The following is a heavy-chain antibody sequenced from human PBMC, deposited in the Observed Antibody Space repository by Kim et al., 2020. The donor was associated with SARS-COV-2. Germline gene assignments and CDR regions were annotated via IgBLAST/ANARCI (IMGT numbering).Heavy chain of an antibody. CDR3: ARESRIAAAGLGLDY. CDR2: IWYDGSNK. V-gene: IGHV3-33*01. CDR1: GFTFSSYG. J-gene: IGHJ4*02. Sequence: GGSLRLSCAASGFTFSSYGMHWVRQAPGKGLEWVAVIWYDGSNKYYADSVKGRFTISRDNSKNTLYLQMNSLRAEDTAVYYCARESRIAAAGLGLDYWGQGTVVSVPS. D-gene: IGHD6-13*01.